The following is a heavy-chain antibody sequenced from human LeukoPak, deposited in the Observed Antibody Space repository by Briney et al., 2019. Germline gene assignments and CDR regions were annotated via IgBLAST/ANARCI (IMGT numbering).Heavy chain of an antibody. CDR2: IYTSGST. CDR3: ARGLDFWSGTVAGPYYFDY. V-gene: IGHV4-61*02. D-gene: IGHD3-3*01. J-gene: IGHJ4*02. CDR1: GGSISSGSYY. Sequence: PSETLSLTCTVSGGSISSGSYYWSWIRQPAGKGLEWIGRIYTSGSTNYNPSLKSRVTISVDTSKNQFSLKLSSVTAADTAVYYCARGLDFWSGTVAGPYYFDYWGQGTLVTVSS.